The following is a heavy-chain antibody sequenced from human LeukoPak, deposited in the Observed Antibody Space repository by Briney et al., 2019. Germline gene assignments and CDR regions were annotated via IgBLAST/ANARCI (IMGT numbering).Heavy chain of an antibody. CDR1: GYTFTGYY. D-gene: IGHD5-18*01. CDR2: INPNSGGT. V-gene: IGHV1-2*02. J-gene: IGHJ4*02. CDR3: AGFVVDPFADTAMVFDY. Sequence: ASVKVSCKASGYTFTGYYMHWVRQAPGQGLEWMGWINPNSGGTNYAQKFQGRVTMTRDTSISTAYMELSRLRSDDTAVYYCAGFVVDPFADTAMVFDYWGQGTLVTVSS.